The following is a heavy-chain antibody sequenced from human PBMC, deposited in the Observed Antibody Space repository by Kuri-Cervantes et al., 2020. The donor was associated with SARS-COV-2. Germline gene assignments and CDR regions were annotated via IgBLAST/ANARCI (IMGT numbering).Heavy chain of an antibody. CDR3: ARTMIVVVIPWYFDL. V-gene: IGHV4-39*01. CDR1: GGSISSSSYY. J-gene: IGHJ2*01. Sequence: ESLKISCTVSGGSISSSSYYWGWIRQPPGKGLEWIGSIYYSGSTYYNPSLKSRVTISVDTSKNQFPLKLSSVTAADTAVYYCARTMIVVVIPWYFDLWGRGTLVTVSS. D-gene: IGHD3-22*01. CDR2: IYYSGST.